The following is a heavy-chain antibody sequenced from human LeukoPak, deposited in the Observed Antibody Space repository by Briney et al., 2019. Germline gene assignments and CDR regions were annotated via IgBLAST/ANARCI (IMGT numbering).Heavy chain of an antibody. J-gene: IGHJ3*02. CDR1: GGSFSGYY. V-gene: IGHV4-34*01. D-gene: IGHD3-22*01. CDR2: INHSGST. Sequence: SETLSLTCAVYGGSFSGYYWTWIRQPPGKGLEWIGEINHSGSTNYNPSLKSRVTMSVDTSKNQFSLKLSSVTAADTAVYYCARPQGYDSSGIDAFDIWGQGTMVTVSS. CDR3: ARPQGYDSSGIDAFDI.